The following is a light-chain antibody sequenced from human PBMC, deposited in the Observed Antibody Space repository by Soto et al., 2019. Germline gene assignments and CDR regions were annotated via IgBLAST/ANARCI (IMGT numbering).Light chain of an antibody. CDR1: QSISSW. V-gene: IGKV1-5*03. Sequence: DIQMTQSPSTLSASVGDRVTITCRASQSISSWLAWYKQKPGKAPKLLIYKASSLESGVPSRFSGSGSGTEFTLTISSLQPDDCATYYCQQYNSYPLTFGGGTKVEI. CDR2: KAS. CDR3: QQYNSYPLT. J-gene: IGKJ4*01.